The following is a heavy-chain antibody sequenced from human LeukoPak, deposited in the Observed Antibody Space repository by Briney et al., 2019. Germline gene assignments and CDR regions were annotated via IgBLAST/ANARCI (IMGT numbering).Heavy chain of an antibody. CDR2: IYYSGST. D-gene: IGHD5-24*01. CDR3: ARARGDGYNTDY. CDR1: GGSISSYY. J-gene: IGHJ4*02. Sequence: SETLSLTCTVSGGSISSYYWSWIRQPPGKGLEWIGYIYYSGSTNYNPSLKSRVTISVDTSKNQFSLKLGSVTAADTAVYYCARARGDGYNTDYWGQGTLVTVSS. V-gene: IGHV4-59*01.